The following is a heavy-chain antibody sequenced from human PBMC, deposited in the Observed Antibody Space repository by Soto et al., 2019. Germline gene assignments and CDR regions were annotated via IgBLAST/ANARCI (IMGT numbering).Heavy chain of an antibody. D-gene: IGHD5-12*01. CDR3: ARAPRDGYNHFDY. J-gene: IGHJ4*02. V-gene: IGHV3-21*01. CDR2: ISSSSSYI. CDR1: GFTFSSYS. Sequence: EVQLVESGGGLVKPGGSLRLSCAASGFTFSSYSMNWVRQAPGKGLEWVSSISSSSSYIYYADSVKGRFTISRDNAKNSLYRQMNSLRAEDTAVYYCARAPRDGYNHFDYWGQGTLVTVSS.